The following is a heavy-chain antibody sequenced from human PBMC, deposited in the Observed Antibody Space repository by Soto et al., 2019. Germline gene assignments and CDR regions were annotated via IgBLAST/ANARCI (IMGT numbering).Heavy chain of an antibody. CDR1: GFTFCNYP. CDR3: SRSRSYDY. J-gene: IGHJ4*02. V-gene: IGHV3-49*03. D-gene: IGHD6-25*01. Sequence: SLRHDYTASGFTFCNYPISRFRQAPEKGQEWVVIFSSKAYGVTLQYAASVRGRFTILRDDSKSTAYLQMSSLKTEDTAVYYCSRSRSYDYWGQGTLVTVSS. CDR2: FSSKAYGVTL.